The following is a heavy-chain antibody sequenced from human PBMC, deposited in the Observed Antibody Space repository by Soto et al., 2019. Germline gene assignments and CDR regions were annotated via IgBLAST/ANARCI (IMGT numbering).Heavy chain of an antibody. CDR2: MFYSGTA. J-gene: IGHJ4*02. V-gene: IGHV4-31*03. Sequence: PSETLSLTCTVSGASISRGGYSWSWFRQHPGKGLEWIGYMFYSGTAHYNPSLQSRVTFSLGSFNNHFSLNLTSVTVADSAVYYCERAVEGDPPDYWGPGTLVTVSS. CDR3: ERAVEGDPPDY. CDR1: GASISRGGYS.